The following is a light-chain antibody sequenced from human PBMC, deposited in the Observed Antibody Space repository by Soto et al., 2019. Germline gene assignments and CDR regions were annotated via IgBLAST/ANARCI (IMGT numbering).Light chain of an antibody. CDR3: TPWDDSLNGPV. J-gene: IGLJ2*01. CDR2: SND. Sequence: QSVLTQPPSASVSPGQRVTISCSGSRSNIGTNTVNWYQHLPGTAPKLLIFSNDQRPSGVPDRFSGSKSGTSASLAISGLQSEDEADYFCTPWDDSLNGPVFGGGTKLTVL. V-gene: IGLV1-44*01. CDR1: RSNIGTNT.